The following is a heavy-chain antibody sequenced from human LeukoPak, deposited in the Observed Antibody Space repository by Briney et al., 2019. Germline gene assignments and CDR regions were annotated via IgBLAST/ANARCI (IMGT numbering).Heavy chain of an antibody. CDR1: VFTFSRYA. CDR2: ISVSGGST. CDR3: AKSSLVVVTARFDY. D-gene: IGHD2-21*02. V-gene: IGHV3-23*01. J-gene: IGHJ4*02. Sequence: GGSLRLSCAASVFTFSRYAMSCVRQAPGKGLEWVSAISVSGGSTYYADSVKCRFTISRDNSKNTLYLKMHSLRDKDTAVYYCAKSSLVVVTARFDYWGQGTLVTVSS.